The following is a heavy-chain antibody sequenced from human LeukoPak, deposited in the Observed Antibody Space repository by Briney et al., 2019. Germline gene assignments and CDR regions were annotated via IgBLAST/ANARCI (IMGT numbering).Heavy chain of an antibody. CDR2: IQPGGST. CDR3: AREKWEPLGGLSYYFDL. Sequence: SETLSLTCTVSGGSMSGHSWSWIRQPPGKGLEWIGFIQPGGSTNYNPSLQSRVTMSLDTSKNQVSLTLKSVTAADTAFYCAREKWEPLGGLSYYFDLWGKGTPVTVSS. V-gene: IGHV4-59*11. CDR1: GGSMSGHS. J-gene: IGHJ6*03. D-gene: IGHD1-26*01.